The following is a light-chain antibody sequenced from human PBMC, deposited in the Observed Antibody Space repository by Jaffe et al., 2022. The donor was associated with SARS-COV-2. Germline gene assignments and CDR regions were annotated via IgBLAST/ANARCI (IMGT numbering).Light chain of an antibody. CDR3: QQSDSAPWT. CDR2: AAS. CDR1: QNINNH. Sequence: DIQMTQSPSSLSASVGDIVTITCRASQNINNHLSWYQQRPGKAPKLLIYAASSLQSGVPSRFSGRGSGTDFTLSISSPQPEDFATYYCQQSDSAPWTFGQGTKVEIK. V-gene: IGKV1-39*01. J-gene: IGKJ1*01.